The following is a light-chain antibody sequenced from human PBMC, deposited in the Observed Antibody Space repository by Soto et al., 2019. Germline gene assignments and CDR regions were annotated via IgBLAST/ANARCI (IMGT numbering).Light chain of an antibody. CDR2: DVS. Sequence: QSALTQPPSVSGSPGQSVAISCTGTGSDIGTYNRVSWYQQPPGTAPKLMIYDVSDRPSGVPDRFSGSKSGNTASLTISGLQAEDEADCYCSSYTSSSTYVFGTGTKLTVL. J-gene: IGLJ1*01. CDR1: GSDIGTYNR. V-gene: IGLV2-18*02. CDR3: SSYTSSSTYV.